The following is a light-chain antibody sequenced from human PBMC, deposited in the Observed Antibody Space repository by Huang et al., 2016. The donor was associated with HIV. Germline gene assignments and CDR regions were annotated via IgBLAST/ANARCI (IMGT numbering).Light chain of an antibody. CDR2: QAS. CDR1: PRISSY. J-gene: IGKJ3*01. CDR3: QQYSSYPPLT. V-gene: IGKV1-5*03. Sequence: DIQMTQSPSTLSASVGDRVTITCRASPRISSYLAWYQQKPGKAPKLLIYQASTLQSGVPSRFSGSGSGTEFTLTISSLQPDDFATYYCQQYSSYPPLTFGPGTKVDIK.